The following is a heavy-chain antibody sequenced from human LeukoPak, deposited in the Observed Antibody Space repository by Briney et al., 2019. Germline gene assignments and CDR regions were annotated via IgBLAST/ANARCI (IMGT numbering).Heavy chain of an antibody. V-gene: IGHV3-30-3*01. CDR3: ARDDPGGIDY. D-gene: IGHD3-16*01. Sequence: PGGSLRLSCAASGFTFSTYAMHWVRQAPGKGLEWGAVLSYDASDIHYADSVRGRFTISRDNSKNTLYLQMNSLRAEDTAVYYCARDDPGGIDYWGQGTLVTVSS. CDR2: LSYDASDI. CDR1: GFTFSTYA. J-gene: IGHJ4*02.